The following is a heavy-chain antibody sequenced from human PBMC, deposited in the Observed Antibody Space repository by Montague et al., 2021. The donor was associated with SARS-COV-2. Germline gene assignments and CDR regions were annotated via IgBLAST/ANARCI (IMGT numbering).Heavy chain of an antibody. V-gene: IGHV5-10-1*01. D-gene: IGHD5-12*01. Sequence: QSVAEVIKPGESLRISCKVSGYIFISHWITWVRQMPGKGLEWMGRIDPSDSYTNYSPSFQGHVSISVDKSISTAYLQWSSLKASDTAMYYCARRGRPYSGYTTGYFDYWGQGTLVTVSS. CDR2: IDPSDSYT. CDR3: ARRGRPYSGYTTGYFDY. CDR1: GYIFISHW. J-gene: IGHJ4*02.